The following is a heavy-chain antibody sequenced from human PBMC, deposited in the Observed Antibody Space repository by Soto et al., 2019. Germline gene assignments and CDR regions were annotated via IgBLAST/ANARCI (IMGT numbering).Heavy chain of an antibody. J-gene: IGHJ4*02. V-gene: IGHV3-33*01. CDR3: ARDGDVNTGFGKDY. CDR1: GFPFSNYG. Sequence: GGSLSRSCTASGFPFSNYGMNWVRQAPGKGLEWVAFIWYDGVKNYYAESVKGRFAISRDNSKNTLYLQMNSLRVEDTAVYYCARDGDVNTGFGKDYWGQGTLVT. CDR2: IWYDGVKN. D-gene: IGHD3-16*01.